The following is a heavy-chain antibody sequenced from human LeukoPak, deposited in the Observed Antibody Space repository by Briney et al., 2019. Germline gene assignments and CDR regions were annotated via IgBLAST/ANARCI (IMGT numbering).Heavy chain of an antibody. D-gene: IGHD5-18*01. CDR2: INPSGGST. V-gene: IGHV1-46*01. J-gene: IGHJ6*03. Sequence: EASVRVSCKASGYTFTSYYMHWVRQAPGQGREGMGIINPSGGSTSYAQKFQGRVTMTRDMSTSTVYMELSSLRSEDTAVYYCARNIQPHLYYYMDVWGKGTTVTVSS. CDR1: GYTFTSYY. CDR3: ARNIQPHLYYYMDV.